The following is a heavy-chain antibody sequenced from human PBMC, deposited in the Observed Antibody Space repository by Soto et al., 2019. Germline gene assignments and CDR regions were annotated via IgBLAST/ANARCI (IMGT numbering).Heavy chain of an antibody. J-gene: IGHJ4*02. V-gene: IGHV4-59*01. D-gene: IGHD3-10*01. Sequence: SETLSLTGPVAGGSISDYFLIWIRQSRGKGLEWIGYIYYLGSTDYNPSLKSRVTISVDTSKRQFSLRLTSVTAADTAVYDSARDGYDGSGSLYPADWGPGTQVTVSS. CDR3: ARDGYDGSGSLYPAD. CDR2: IYYLGST. CDR1: GGSISDYF.